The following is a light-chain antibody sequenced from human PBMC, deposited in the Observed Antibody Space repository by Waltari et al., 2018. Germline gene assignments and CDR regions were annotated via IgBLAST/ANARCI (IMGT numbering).Light chain of an antibody. CDR2: GAS. Sequence: EVLMTQSPATLSVSPGERATLSCRASQSIARNLAWYQQKPGQAPRLLIYGASTRATGVPDRFSGSGSGTEFTLTISSLQSEDFAVYYCQQYNNWRTFVQGTKVEIK. V-gene: IGKV3-15*01. J-gene: IGKJ2*01. CDR1: QSIARN. CDR3: QQYNNWRT.